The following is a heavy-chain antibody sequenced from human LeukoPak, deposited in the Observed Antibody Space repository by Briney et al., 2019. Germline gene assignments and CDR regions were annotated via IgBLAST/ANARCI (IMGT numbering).Heavy chain of an antibody. Sequence: PGGSLRLSCAASGFSFSSYYMHWVRQAPGKGLVWVSRIKTDGSETKYADSVKGRFTVSRDNAQNTLYLQMNSLRDEDTAVYYCARGATYYYDSSGYIAFDYWGQGTLVTVSS. J-gene: IGHJ4*02. V-gene: IGHV3-74*01. CDR3: ARGATYYYDSSGYIAFDY. CDR1: GFSFSSYY. CDR2: IKTDGSET. D-gene: IGHD3-22*01.